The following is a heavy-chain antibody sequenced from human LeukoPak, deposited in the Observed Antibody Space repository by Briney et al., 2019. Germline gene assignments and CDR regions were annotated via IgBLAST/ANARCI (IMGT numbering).Heavy chain of an antibody. CDR1: GASITSSSHY. D-gene: IGHD1-1*01. CDR2: LFYRGST. CDR3: VRHTGGTTLDY. Sequence: SETLSLTCTVSGASITSSSHYWGWIRQPPGKGLEWIGSLFYRGSTSYNPSLKSRVTISVDTSKNQFSLKLSSVTAADTAVYYCVRHTGGTTLDYWGQGTLVTVSS. V-gene: IGHV4-39*01. J-gene: IGHJ4*02.